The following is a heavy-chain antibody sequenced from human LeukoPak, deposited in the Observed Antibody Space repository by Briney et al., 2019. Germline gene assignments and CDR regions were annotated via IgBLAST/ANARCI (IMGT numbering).Heavy chain of an antibody. J-gene: IGHJ1*01. CDR3: ARDYANYYFQY. D-gene: IGHD4/OR15-4a*01. CDR1: RGSISSSNW. Sequence: PSETLSLTCTVSRGSISSSNWWSWVRQPPGKGLEWIGGIYHDGTTNYNPSLKSRVTMSVDKSKNQFSLRLSSVTAADTAVYFCARDYANYYFQYWGQGTLVTVSS. V-gene: IGHV4-4*02. CDR2: IYHDGTT.